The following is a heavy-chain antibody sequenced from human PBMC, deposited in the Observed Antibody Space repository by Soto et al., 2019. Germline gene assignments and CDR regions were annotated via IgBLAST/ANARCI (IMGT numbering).Heavy chain of an antibody. J-gene: IGHJ4*01. CDR3: ARPGSGGYYDY. V-gene: IGHV3-23*01. D-gene: IGHD6-19*01. Sequence: EVQLLESGGGLVQPGGSLRLSCAASGFTFSSYVMRWVREAPGKGLEWVSAISGSGDSTYYADSVKGRFTISRDNSKNTLYLQMNSLSAEDTAVYYCARPGSGGYYDYWGHRPLVTVSS. CDR1: GFTFSSYV. CDR2: ISGSGDST.